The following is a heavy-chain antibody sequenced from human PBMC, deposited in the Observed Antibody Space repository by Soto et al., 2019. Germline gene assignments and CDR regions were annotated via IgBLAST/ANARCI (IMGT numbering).Heavy chain of an antibody. CDR2: IYHSGST. V-gene: IGHV4-38-2*01. J-gene: IGHJ4*02. CDR1: GDSISSGYY. CDR3: ARAIAAAGSHLYYFDY. Sequence: PSETLSLTCAVSGDSISSGYYWAWIRRPPGKGLKWIGEIYHSGSTNYNPSLKSRVTISVDKSKNQFSLKLSSVTAADTAVYYCARAIAAAGSHLYYFDYWGQGTLVTVSS. D-gene: IGHD6-13*01.